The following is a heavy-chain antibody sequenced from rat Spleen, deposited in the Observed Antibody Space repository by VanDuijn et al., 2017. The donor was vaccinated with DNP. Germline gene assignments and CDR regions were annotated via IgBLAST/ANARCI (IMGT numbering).Heavy chain of an antibody. D-gene: IGHD1-10*01. CDR1: GFTFSDYN. CDR3: ARHGITNVFDY. V-gene: IGHV5-7*01. CDR2: ISYNGSST. J-gene: IGHJ2*01. Sequence: EVQLVESGGGLVQPGRSLKLSCAASGFTFSDYNMAWVRQAPKKGLEGVATISYNGSSTYYQDSVKGRFTISRDNAKSTLYLQMDSLRSEDTATYYCARHGITNVFDYWGKGVMVTVSS.